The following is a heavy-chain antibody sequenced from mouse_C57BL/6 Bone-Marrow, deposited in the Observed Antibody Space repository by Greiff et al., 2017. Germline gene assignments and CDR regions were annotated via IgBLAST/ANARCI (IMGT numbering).Heavy chain of an antibody. D-gene: IGHD1-1*01. CDR3: ARERNYYGSSYNWYFDV. CDR1: GYTFTSYW. CDR2: IDPSDSYT. J-gene: IGHJ1*03. Sequence: LQPGAELVMPGASVKLSCKASGYTFTSYWMHWVKQRPGQGLEWIGEIDPSDSYTNYNQKFKGKSTLTVDKSSSTAYMQLSSLPSEDSAVYYCARERNYYGSSYNWYFDVWGTGTTVTVSS. V-gene: IGHV1-69*01.